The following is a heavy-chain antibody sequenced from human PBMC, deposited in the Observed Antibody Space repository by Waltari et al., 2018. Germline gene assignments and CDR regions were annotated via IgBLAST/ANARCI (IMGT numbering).Heavy chain of an antibody. Sequence: EVQLVESGGGLVQPGGSLRLSCVASGFTFSSSWMTWVRQAPGKGLEWLANIKPDGSEKYYVDSVKGRFTVSRDNAKNSLYLQMNSLRVEDTAVYYCARYTPRESSSDYWGQGTLVTVSS. V-gene: IGHV3-7*01. D-gene: IGHD6-6*01. J-gene: IGHJ4*02. CDR3: ARYTPRESSSDY. CDR2: IKPDGSEK. CDR1: GFTFSSSW.